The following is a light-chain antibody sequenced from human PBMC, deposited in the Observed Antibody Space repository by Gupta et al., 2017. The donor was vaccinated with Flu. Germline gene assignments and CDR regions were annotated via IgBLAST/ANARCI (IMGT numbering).Light chain of an antibody. J-gene: IGKJ1*01. CDR2: AAS. V-gene: IGKV1-39*01. CDR3: QQSYTIPWT. Sequence: LNWYQPKPGKAPKILIFAASSLQSGVASRFSGSGSGTDFTLPIISLKREAFATYSCQQSYTIPWTFGQGKKGEIK.